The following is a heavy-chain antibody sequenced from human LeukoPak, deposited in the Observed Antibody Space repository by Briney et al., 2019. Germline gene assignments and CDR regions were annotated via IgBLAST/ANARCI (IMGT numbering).Heavy chain of an antibody. CDR1: EFTFNTYS. CDR2: ISDDSSSI. D-gene: IGHD1-26*01. CDR3: ARDSGSCDFDY. J-gene: IGHJ4*02. V-gene: IGHV3-21*01. Sequence: GGSLRLSCATSEFTFNTYSMNWFRQAPGKGLEWVSSISDDSSSIYYADSVKGRFTISRDNAKNSLYLQMNSLGVEDTTVYYCARDSGSCDFDYWGQGTLVTVSS.